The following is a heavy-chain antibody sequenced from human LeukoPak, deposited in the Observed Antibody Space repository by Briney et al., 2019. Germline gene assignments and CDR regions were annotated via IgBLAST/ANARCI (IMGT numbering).Heavy chain of an antibody. CDR2: ISGSGGST. CDR1: GFTFSSYA. CDR3: AKDRKHSGSFEDAFDI. D-gene: IGHD1-26*01. J-gene: IGHJ3*02. Sequence: GGSLRLSCAASGFTFSSYAMHWVRQAPGKGLEWVSAISGSGGSTYYADSVKGRFTISRDNSKSTLYLQMNSLRAEDTAVYYCAKDRKHSGSFEDAFDIWGQGTMVTVSS. V-gene: IGHV3-23*01.